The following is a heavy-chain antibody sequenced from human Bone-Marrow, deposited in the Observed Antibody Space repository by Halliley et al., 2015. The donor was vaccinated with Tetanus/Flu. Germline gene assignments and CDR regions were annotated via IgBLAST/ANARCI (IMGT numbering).Heavy chain of an antibody. Sequence: QLVQSGGGLVKPGGSLRLSCAASGFTFGSYAMAWVRQTPGKGLEWLSSVTATGSGTFYADSVKGRFTISRDNAKSSVSLQMNSLRAEDAAVYYCARRPSDFGPTSNYWGQGTLVTVSS. D-gene: IGHD4-17*01. CDR2: VTATGSGT. CDR1: GFTFGSYA. J-gene: IGHJ4*02. CDR3: ARRPSDFGPTSNY. V-gene: IGHV3-21*01.